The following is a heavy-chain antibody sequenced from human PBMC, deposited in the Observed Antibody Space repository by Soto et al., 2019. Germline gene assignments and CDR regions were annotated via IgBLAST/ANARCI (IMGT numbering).Heavy chain of an antibody. CDR2: IYPGDSDT. V-gene: IGHV5-51*01. CDR3: ARRDYYDSSGYYAEAPFDY. D-gene: IGHD3-22*01. J-gene: IGHJ4*02. CDR1: GYSFTSYW. Sequence: GESLKISCKGSGYSFTSYWIGWVRQMPGKGLEWMGIIYPGDSDTRYSPSFQGQVTISADKSISTAYLQWSSLKASDTAMYYCARRDYYDSSGYYAEAPFDYWGQGTLVTVSS.